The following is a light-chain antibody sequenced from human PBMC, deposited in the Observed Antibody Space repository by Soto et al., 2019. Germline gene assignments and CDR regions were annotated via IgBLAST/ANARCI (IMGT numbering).Light chain of an antibody. J-gene: IGLJ1*01. CDR2: EVS. V-gene: IGLV2-8*01. CDR1: ISDVGGYDY. Sequence: ARNQPASGTGVYLRCRSIFCTKTISDVGGYDYVSWYQQYPGKAPKLIIYEVSKRPSGVPDRFSGSKSGNTASLTVSGLQAEDEDDYYCSSYAGSNNFVFGTGYEVTV. CDR3: SSYAGSNNFV.